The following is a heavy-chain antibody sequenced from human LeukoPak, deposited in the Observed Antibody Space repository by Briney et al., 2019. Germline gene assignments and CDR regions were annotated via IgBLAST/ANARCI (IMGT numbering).Heavy chain of an antibody. CDR3: ARGVSYGSGSYIGDP. CDR1: GFTFSDYY. V-gene: IGHV3-53*01. Sequence: GGSLRLSCAASGFTFSDYYMSWVRQAPGKGLEWVSVIYSGGNTYYADSVKGRFTISRDNSKNTFYLQMNSLRAEDTAVYYCARGVSYGSGSYIGDPWGQGTLVTVSS. CDR2: IYSGGNT. J-gene: IGHJ5*02. D-gene: IGHD3-10*01.